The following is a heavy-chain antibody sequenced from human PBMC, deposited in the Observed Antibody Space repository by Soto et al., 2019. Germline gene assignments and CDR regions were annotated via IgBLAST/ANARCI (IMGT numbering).Heavy chain of an antibody. D-gene: IGHD3-3*01. CDR1: GGTFSSYT. J-gene: IGHJ6*03. CDR3: SRSEVGDYMDV. CDR2: IIPILGIA. V-gene: IGHV1-69*02. Sequence: GASVKVSCKASGGTFSSYTISWVRQAPGQGLEWMGRIIPILGIANYAQKFQGRVTITADKSTSTAFMEMSSLRAEDTAVYYCSRSEVGDYMDVWGKGTTVTVSS.